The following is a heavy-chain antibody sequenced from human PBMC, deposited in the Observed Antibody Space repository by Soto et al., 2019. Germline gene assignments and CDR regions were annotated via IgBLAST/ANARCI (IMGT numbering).Heavy chain of an antibody. J-gene: IGHJ3*01. CDR1: GFTFRDNL. CDR3: ARDIQSFGPRANDAFDV. V-gene: IGHV1-3*01. Sequence: QVQLVQSGAELKKPGASVNMSCTASGFTFRDNLINWVRQFPGQGLEWMGWLNPDTGNTRYSETFQGRVTISRHPSASIAYLELSGLENDDTALYFCARDIQSFGPRANDAFDVWGQGTMITVSS. D-gene: IGHD5-18*01. CDR2: LNPDTGNT.